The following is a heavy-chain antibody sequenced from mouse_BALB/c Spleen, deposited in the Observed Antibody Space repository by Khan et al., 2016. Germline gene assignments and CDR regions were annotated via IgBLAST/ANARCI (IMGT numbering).Heavy chain of an antibody. Sequence: QIQLVQSGPELKKPGETVKISCKASGYTFTNFGMNWVKQALGKGLKWMGWINTYTGEPTYADDFKGWFAFPLETSASTACLQINNLKNEDMVTCCCARYYGSCYCFDYWRQDTTLPVSS. D-gene: IGHD1-1*01. CDR1: GYTFTNFG. V-gene: IGHV9-1*02. J-gene: IGHJ2*01. CDR3: ARYYGSCYCFDY. CDR2: INTYTGEP.